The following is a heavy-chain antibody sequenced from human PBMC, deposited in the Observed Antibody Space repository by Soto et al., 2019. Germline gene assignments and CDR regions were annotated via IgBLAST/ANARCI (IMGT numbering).Heavy chain of an antibody. V-gene: IGHV4-39*01. Sequence: SETLSLTCTVSGGSISNSRYYWAWIRQPPGKGLEWIGSIYHTGNTYYNPSLRSRVTISVDTSKNQFSLKLTFVTAADTAVYYCARDYYDSSDYTTNWFDPWGQGTLVTVS. CDR3: ARDYYDSSDYTTNWFDP. CDR1: GGSISNSRYY. CDR2: IYHTGNT. J-gene: IGHJ5*02. D-gene: IGHD3-22*01.